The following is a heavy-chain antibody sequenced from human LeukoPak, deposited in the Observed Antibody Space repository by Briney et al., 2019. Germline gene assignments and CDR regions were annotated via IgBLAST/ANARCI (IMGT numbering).Heavy chain of an antibody. J-gene: IGHJ4*02. CDR3: ARIVKIYYYDPRYFDY. Sequence: ASVKVSCKASGYTFTSYGISWVRQAPGQGLEWMGWISAYNGNTNYAQNLQGRVTLTTDTSTSTAYMELRSLRSDDTAVYYCARIVKIYYYDPRYFDYWGQGTLVTVSS. D-gene: IGHD3-22*01. V-gene: IGHV1-18*01. CDR2: ISAYNGNT. CDR1: GYTFTSYG.